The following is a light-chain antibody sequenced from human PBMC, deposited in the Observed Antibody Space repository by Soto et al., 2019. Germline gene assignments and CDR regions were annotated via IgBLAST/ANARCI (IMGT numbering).Light chain of an antibody. Sequence: ATLSCRASQSVGSSYLAWYQQKPGQAPRLLIYGASSRATGIPDRFSGSGSGTDFTLTISSLQPEDVATYYCQNYYSAPLTFGGGTKVDIK. CDR2: GAS. J-gene: IGKJ4*01. CDR3: QNYYSAPLT. V-gene: IGKV3-20*01. CDR1: QSVGSSY.